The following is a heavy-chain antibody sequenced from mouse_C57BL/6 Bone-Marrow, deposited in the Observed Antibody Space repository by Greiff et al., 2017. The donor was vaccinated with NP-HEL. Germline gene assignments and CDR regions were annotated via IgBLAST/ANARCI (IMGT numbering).Heavy chain of an antibody. CDR3: AGDTYDGAWFAY. J-gene: IGHJ3*01. CDR2: ITHSGET. D-gene: IGHD2-12*01. CDR1: GFPITSGYY. V-gene: IGHV12-3*01. Sequence: EESGPGLVKPSQSLFLTCSITGFPITSGYYWIWIRQSPGKPLEWMGYITHSGETFYNPSLQSPISITRETSKNQFFLQLNSVTTEDTAMYYCAGDTYDGAWFAYWGQGTLVTVAA.